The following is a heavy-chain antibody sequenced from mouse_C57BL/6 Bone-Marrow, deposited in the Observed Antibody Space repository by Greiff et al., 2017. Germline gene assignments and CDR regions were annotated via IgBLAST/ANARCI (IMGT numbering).Heavy chain of an antibody. CDR2: LNPSSGYT. D-gene: IGHD1-1*01. J-gene: IGHJ4*01. CDR1: GYTFTSYT. V-gene: IGHV1-4*01. CDR3: ARRYGSSYYAMDY. Sequence: QVQLQQSGAELARPGASVKMSCKASGYTFTSYTMPWVQQRPGQGLEWIGYLNPSSGYTKYNQKFKDKATLTADKSSSTAYMQLSSLTSEDSAVYYCARRYGSSYYAMDYWGQGTSVTVSS.